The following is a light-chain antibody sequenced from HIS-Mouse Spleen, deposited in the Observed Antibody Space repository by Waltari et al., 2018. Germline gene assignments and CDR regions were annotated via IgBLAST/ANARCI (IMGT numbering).Light chain of an antibody. CDR1: ALPKQY. J-gene: IGLJ2*01. V-gene: IGLV3-25*03. CDR2: KDS. Sequence: SYELTQPPSVSVSPGQTARITCSGDALPKQYAYWYQQKPGQAPVLVIYKDSERPSGIPERLSGSSSGTTVTLTISGVQAEDEADYYCQSADSSGIVVFGGGTKLTVL. CDR3: QSADSSGIVV.